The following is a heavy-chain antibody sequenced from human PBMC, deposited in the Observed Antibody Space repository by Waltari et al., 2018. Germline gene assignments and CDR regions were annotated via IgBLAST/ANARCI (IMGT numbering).Heavy chain of an antibody. J-gene: IGHJ4*02. Sequence: QVQLVQSGAEVKKPGASVKVSCKASGYTFTSYYMHWVRQAPGQGLEWMGRIIPILGIANYAQKFQGRVTITADKSTTTAYMELSSLRSEDTAVYYCARDSGSYTGVSYWGQGTLVTVSS. D-gene: IGHD1-26*01. CDR2: IIPILGIA. CDR1: GYTFTSYY. CDR3: ARDSGSYTGVSY. V-gene: IGHV1-69*09.